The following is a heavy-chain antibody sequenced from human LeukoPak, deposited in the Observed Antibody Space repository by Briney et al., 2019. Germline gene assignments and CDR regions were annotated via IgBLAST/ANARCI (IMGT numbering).Heavy chain of an antibody. V-gene: IGHV3-66*01. J-gene: IGHJ4*02. Sequence: GGSLRLSCAASGFIVSSNYMTWVRQAPGKGLEWVSIIFSGGSTYNADSVKGRFIISRDNSKNTLYLQMNRLRAEDTAVYYCARVRSNRYSSSLNYWGQGTLVTVSS. CDR2: IFSGGST. D-gene: IGHD6-6*01. CDR3: ARVRSNRYSSSLNY. CDR1: GFIVSSNY.